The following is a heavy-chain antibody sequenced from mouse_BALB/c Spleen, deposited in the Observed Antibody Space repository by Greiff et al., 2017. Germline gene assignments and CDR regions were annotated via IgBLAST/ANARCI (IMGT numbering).Heavy chain of an antibody. CDR2: INPYNGDT. Sequence: VQLQQSGPELVKPGASVKMSCKASGYTFTSYVMNWVMQSHGKSLEWIGRINPYNGDTFYNQKFKGKATLTVDKSSSTAHMELRSLASEDSAVYYCARGDGYYNYYAMDYWGQGTSVTVSS. D-gene: IGHD2-3*01. CDR3: ARGDGYYNYYAMDY. CDR1: GYTFTSYV. J-gene: IGHJ4*01. V-gene: IGHV1-20*02.